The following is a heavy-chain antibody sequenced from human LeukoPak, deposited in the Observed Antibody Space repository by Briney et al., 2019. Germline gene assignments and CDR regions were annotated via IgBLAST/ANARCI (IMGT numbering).Heavy chain of an antibody. D-gene: IGHD3-3*01. CDR1: GYSISSGYY. V-gene: IGHV4-61*01. CDR3: ARDNYDFWSGYSSWFDP. CDR2: IYYSGST. J-gene: IGHJ5*02. Sequence: PSETLSLTCTVSGYSISSGYYWGWIRQPPGKGLEWIGYIYYSGSTNYNPSLKSRVTISVDTSKNQFSLKLSSVTAADTAVYYCARDNYDFWSGYSSWFDPWGQGTLVTVSS.